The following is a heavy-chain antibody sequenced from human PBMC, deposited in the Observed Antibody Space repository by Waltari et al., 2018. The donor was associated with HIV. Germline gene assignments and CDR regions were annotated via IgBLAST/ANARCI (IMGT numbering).Heavy chain of an antibody. CDR2: IYYSGSP. CDR3: ARRAVVTPLTYAFDI. Sequence: QVQLQESGPGLVKPSETLSLTCTVSGGSLRSYYLNWIRPPPGKGLEWSGYIYYSGSPNYNPSLKSRVTISVDTSKNQFSLKLSSVTAADTAVYYCARRAVVTPLTYAFDIWGQGTNGHRLF. J-gene: IGHJ3*02. D-gene: IGHD2-21*02. CDR1: GGSLRSYY. V-gene: IGHV4-59*01.